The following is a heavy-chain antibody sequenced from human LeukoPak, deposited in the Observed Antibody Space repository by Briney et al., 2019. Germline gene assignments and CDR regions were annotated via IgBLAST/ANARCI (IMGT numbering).Heavy chain of an antibody. CDR3: ASKSSGYYPLDAFDI. CDR2: IYYSGST. CDR1: GGSISSYY. Sequence: PSETLSLICTVSGGSISSYYWSWLRQPPGKGLEWIGYIYYSGSTNYNPSLKSRVTISVDTFKNQFSLKLSSVTAADTAVYYCASKSSGYYPLDAFDIWGQGTMVTVSS. D-gene: IGHD3-22*01. J-gene: IGHJ3*02. V-gene: IGHV4-59*01.